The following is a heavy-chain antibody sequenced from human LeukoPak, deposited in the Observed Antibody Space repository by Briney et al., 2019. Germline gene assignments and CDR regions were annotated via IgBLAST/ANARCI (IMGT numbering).Heavy chain of an antibody. D-gene: IGHD3-22*01. V-gene: IGHV1-46*01. CDR2: INPRAGNT. J-gene: IGHJ4*02. CDR1: GYTFTSYY. Sequence: GASVKVSCKASGYTFTSYYIHWVRQAPGQGFEWIGIINPRAGNTNYAQKFQGRVTMTEDTSTDTAYMELSSLRSEDTAVYYCATVDDSSAVIGGVWGQGTLVTVSS. CDR3: ATVDDSSAVIGGV.